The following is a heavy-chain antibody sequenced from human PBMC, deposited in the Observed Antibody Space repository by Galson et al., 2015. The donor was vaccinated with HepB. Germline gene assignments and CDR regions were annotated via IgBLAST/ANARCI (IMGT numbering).Heavy chain of an antibody. CDR1: GFTFSTYN. D-gene: IGHD2-2*03. CDR3: VRQCNSNWIRVYYFDY. Sequence: SLRLSCAASGFTFSTYNLHWVRQAPGKGLEWVAVISYDDSYKYYADSVKGRFTISRDNSNNTLFLQVNSLRTEDTAVYYCVRQCNSNWIRVYYFDYWGQGTLVTVSS. CDR2: ISYDDSYK. V-gene: IGHV3-30*03. J-gene: IGHJ4*02.